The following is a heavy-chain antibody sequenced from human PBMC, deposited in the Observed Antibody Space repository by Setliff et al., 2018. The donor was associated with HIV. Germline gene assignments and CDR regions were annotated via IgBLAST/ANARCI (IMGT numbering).Heavy chain of an antibody. J-gene: IGHJ4*02. Sequence: PSETLSLTCAVYNGSFSEYYWTWVRQPPGKELEWIGEISHGGRSTYKPSLKSRVAISVDTSKNQFSLKLNTVTAADTALYFCALLEVPLIEGISPALWGQGTLVTVSS. V-gene: IGHV4-34*01. CDR2: ISHGGRS. D-gene: IGHD3-22*01. CDR1: NGSFSEYY. CDR3: ALLEVPLIEGISPAL.